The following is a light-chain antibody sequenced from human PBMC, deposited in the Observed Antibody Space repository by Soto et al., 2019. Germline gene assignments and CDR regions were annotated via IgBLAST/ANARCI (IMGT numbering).Light chain of an antibody. Sequence: QSALTQPRSVSGSPGQSVTISCTGTSSDVGGYNYVSWYQQHPGKAPKLMIYAVSKRPSGVPDRFSGSKSGNTASLTISGLQAEDDADYYCCSYAGNSTFVFGGGTKVTVL. CDR3: CSYAGNSTFV. J-gene: IGLJ2*01. V-gene: IGLV2-11*01. CDR1: SSDVGGYNY. CDR2: AVS.